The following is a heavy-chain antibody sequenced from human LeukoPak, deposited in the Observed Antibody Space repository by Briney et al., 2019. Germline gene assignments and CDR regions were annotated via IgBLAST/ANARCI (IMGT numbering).Heavy chain of an antibody. CDR2: ISSSSSYI. J-gene: IGHJ4*02. CDR1: GFTFSSYS. D-gene: IGHD2-15*01. Sequence: GGSLRLSCAASGFTFSSYSMDWVRQAPGKGLEWVSSISSSSSYIYYADPVKGRFTISRDNAKNSLYLQMNSRRAEDTAVYYCARDSVVGDYWGQGTLVTVSS. V-gene: IGHV3-21*01. CDR3: ARDSVVGDY.